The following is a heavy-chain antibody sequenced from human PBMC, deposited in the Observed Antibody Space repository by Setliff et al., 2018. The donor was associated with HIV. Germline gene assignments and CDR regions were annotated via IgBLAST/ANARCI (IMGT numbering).Heavy chain of an antibody. CDR3: ARRWSGYYVNWFDP. V-gene: IGHV4-34*01. Sequence: PSETLSLTCAVYGGSFSGYYWSWIRQPPGKGLEWIGEINHSGSTNYNPSLKSRVTIPVDTSKNQFSLKLSSVTAADTAVYYCARRWSGYYVNWFDPWGQGTLVTVSS. J-gene: IGHJ5*02. CDR2: INHSGST. CDR1: GGSFSGYY. D-gene: IGHD3-3*01.